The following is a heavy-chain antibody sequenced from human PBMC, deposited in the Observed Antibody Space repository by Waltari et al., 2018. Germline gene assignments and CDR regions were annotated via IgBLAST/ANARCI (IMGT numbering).Heavy chain of an antibody. D-gene: IGHD1-20*01. CDR2: ISGSGGST. CDR3: AKDRYIGVTATGWYFDL. J-gene: IGHJ2*01. CDR1: GFTFSSYA. Sequence: EVQLLESGGGLVQPGGSLRLSCAASGFTFSSYAMSWVRKAPGKGLEWVSAISGSGGSTYYADSVKGRFTISRDNSKNTLYLQMNSLRAEDTAVYYCAKDRYIGVTATGWYFDLWGRGTLVTVSS. V-gene: IGHV3-23*01.